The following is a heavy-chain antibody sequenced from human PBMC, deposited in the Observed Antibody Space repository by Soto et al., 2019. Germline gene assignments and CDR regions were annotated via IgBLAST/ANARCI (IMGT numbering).Heavy chain of an antibody. V-gene: IGHV1-69*13. Sequence: SVKVSCKASGGTFSSYAISWVRQAPGQGLEWMGEIIPIFGTANYAQKFQGRVTITADESTSTAYMELSSLRSEDTAVYYCAGDRGPSSGYYLYWFDPWGQGTLVTVSS. CDR2: IIPIFGTA. J-gene: IGHJ5*02. CDR1: GGTFSSYA. D-gene: IGHD3-22*01. CDR3: AGDRGPSSGYYLYWFDP.